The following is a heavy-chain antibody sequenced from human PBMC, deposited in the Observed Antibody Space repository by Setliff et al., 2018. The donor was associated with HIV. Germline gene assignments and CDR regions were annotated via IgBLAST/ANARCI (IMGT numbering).Heavy chain of an antibody. CDR3: ARGGTLFY. D-gene: IGHD3-10*01. J-gene: IGHJ4*02. V-gene: IGHV1-8*02. Sequence: GASVKVSCKASGYSFINYGINWVRQAPGQGLEWMGWMSPNSGNTGYAQKFDGRVTMSRDASVSTAYLELRSLKFDDTAVYYCARGGTLFYWGQGTLVTVSS. CDR2: MSPNSGNT. CDR1: GYSFINYG.